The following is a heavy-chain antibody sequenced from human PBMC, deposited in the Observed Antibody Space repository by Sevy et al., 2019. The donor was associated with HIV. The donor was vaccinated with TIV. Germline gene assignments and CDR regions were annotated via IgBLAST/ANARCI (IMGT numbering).Heavy chain of an antibody. CDR3: AGDWVDYYGSGSYYVLRY. CDR2: INSGGRT. Sequence: GGSLRLSCAASGFTVSSNYMSWVRQAPGKGLEWVSVINSGGRTYYADSVKGRFTISRDNSKNTVYLQMNSLRVEDTAVYYCAGDWVDYYGSGSYYVLRYWGQGTLVTVSS. V-gene: IGHV3-53*01. CDR1: GFTVSSNY. J-gene: IGHJ4*02. D-gene: IGHD3-10*01.